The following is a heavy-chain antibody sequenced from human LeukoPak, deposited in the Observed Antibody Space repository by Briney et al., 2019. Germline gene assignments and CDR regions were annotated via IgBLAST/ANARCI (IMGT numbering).Heavy chain of an antibody. J-gene: IGHJ4*02. CDR2: INHSGST. CDR3: ARSPLLWFGELSPYYFDY. CDR1: GGSFSGYY. Sequence: SETLSLTCAVYGGSFSGYYWSWIRQPPGKGLEWIGEINHSGSTNYNPSLKSRVTISVDTSKNQFSLKLSSVTAADTAVYYCARSPLLWFGELSPYYFDYWGQGTLVTVSS. D-gene: IGHD3-10*01. V-gene: IGHV4-34*01.